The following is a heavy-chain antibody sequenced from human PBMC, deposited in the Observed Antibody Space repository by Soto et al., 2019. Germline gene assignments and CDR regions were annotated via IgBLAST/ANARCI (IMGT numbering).Heavy chain of an antibody. J-gene: IGHJ4*02. CDR2: INTLSTAI. D-gene: IGHD6-19*01. Sequence: LRLSCEGSGFTFNDYYMTCIRQAPGKGLEWVAYINTLSTAIYYADSVKGRFTISRDNAKNSLYLQMNGLRAEDTATYYCARRLQWQLRPLDSWGRGTLVTVSS. CDR3: ARRLQWQLRPLDS. V-gene: IGHV3-11*01. CDR1: GFTFNDYY.